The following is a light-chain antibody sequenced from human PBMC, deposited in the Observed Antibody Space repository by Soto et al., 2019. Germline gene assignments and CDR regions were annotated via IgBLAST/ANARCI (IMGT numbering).Light chain of an antibody. CDR1: QNVNSY. J-gene: IGKJ4*01. Sequence: EIVLTQSPATLSLSPGERATLSCRASQNVNSYLAWYQQKPGQAPRLLIYDASNRATGIPARFTGSGSGTDFTLTISSLEPEDFAVYYCQQRTYWLFGGGTKVEIK. V-gene: IGKV3-11*01. CDR3: QQRTYWL. CDR2: DAS.